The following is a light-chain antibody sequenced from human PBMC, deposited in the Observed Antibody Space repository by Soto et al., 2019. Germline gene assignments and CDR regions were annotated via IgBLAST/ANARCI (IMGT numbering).Light chain of an antibody. Sequence: QLVLTQPPSASGTPGQRVTISCSGSSSNIGSNTVNWYQQLPGTAPKLVIHSSDQRPSGVPDRFSGSQSGTSASLAISGLQSEDEADYYCAAWDDSLNVVVFGGGTKLTVL. V-gene: IGLV1-44*01. CDR2: SSD. CDR3: AAWDDSLNVVV. J-gene: IGLJ3*02. CDR1: SSNIGSNT.